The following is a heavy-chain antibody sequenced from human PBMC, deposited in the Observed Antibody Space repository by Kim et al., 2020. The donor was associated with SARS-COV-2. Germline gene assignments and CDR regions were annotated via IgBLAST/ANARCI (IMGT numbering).Heavy chain of an antibody. CDR2: ISYDGSNK. CDR3: AREYSRYNWNSVLVGY. V-gene: IGHV3-30-3*01. Sequence: GGSLRLSCAASGFTFSSYAMHWVRQAPGKGLEWVAVISYDGSNKYYADSVKGRFTISRDNSKNTLYLQMNSLRAEDTAVYYCAREYSRYNWNSVLVGYWGQGTLVTVSS. D-gene: IGHD1-7*01. CDR1: GFTFSSYA. J-gene: IGHJ4*02.